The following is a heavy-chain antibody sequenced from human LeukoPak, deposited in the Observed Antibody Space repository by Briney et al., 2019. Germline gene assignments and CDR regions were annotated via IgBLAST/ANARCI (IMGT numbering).Heavy chain of an antibody. CDR3: ARDLVAGTTTGAFDI. CDR1: GFTFDDYG. Sequence: GGSLRLSCAASGFTFDDYGMSWVRQAPGKGLEWVSGINWTGGSTGYADSVKGRFTISRDNAKNSLYLQMNSLRAEDTALCYCARDLVAGTTTGAFDIWGQGTMVTVSS. V-gene: IGHV3-20*04. CDR2: INWTGGST. D-gene: IGHD6-19*01. J-gene: IGHJ3*02.